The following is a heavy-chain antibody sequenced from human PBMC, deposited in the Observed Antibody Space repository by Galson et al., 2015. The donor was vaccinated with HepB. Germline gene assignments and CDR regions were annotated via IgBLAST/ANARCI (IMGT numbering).Heavy chain of an antibody. V-gene: IGHV3-23*01. J-gene: IGHJ4*02. CDR1: GLPFSNYA. D-gene: IGHD3-10*01. CDR3: ATDRRPIISLKLFGGFDY. CDR2: ISDDGVNR. Sequence: SLRLSCAASGLPFSNYAMNWVRRSPGKGLEWVASISDDGVNRYYTDSVKGRFTISRDNSKSTLYLQMNSLRADDTAVFYCATDRRPIISLKLFGGFDYWGQGVLVTVSS.